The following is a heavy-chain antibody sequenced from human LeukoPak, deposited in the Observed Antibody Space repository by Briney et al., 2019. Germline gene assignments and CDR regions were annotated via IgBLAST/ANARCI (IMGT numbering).Heavy chain of an antibody. Sequence: GGSLRLSCAASGFTFSSYGMHWVRQAPGKGLEWVAFIRYVGSDKYYADSVKGRFTISRDNSKNTLYLQMNSLRAEDTAVYYCARSIAVAGIIDYWGQGTLVTVSS. CDR2: IRYVGSDK. D-gene: IGHD6-19*01. J-gene: IGHJ4*02. V-gene: IGHV3-30*02. CDR3: ARSIAVAGIIDY. CDR1: GFTFSSYG.